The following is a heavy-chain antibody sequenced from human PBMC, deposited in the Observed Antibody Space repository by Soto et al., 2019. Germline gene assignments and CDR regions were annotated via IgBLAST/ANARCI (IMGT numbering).Heavy chain of an antibody. D-gene: IGHD3-9*01. V-gene: IGHV3-48*03. J-gene: IGHJ1*01. Sequence: LRLSCAASGFTFSNYEMNWVRQAPGKGLEWVSYISSSGSTIYYADSVKGRFTISRDNAKNSLYLQMNSLRAEDTAVYYCASGLYYDILTGYFQHWGQGTLVTVSS. CDR2: ISSSGSTI. CDR1: GFTFSNYE. CDR3: ASGLYYDILTGYFQH.